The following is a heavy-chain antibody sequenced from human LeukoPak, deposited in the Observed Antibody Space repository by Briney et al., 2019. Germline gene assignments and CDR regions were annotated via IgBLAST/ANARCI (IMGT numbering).Heavy chain of an antibody. CDR1: GYTFTSYG. J-gene: IGHJ4*02. D-gene: IGHD6-6*01. V-gene: IGHV1-18*01. CDR2: ISAYNGNT. Sequence: ASVKVSCKASGYTFTSYGISWVRQAPGQGLEWMGWISAYNGNTNYAQKLQGRVTMTTDTSTSTANMELRSLRSDDTAVYYCARLRFREQLVNFDYWGQGTLVTVSS. CDR3: ARLRFREQLVNFDY.